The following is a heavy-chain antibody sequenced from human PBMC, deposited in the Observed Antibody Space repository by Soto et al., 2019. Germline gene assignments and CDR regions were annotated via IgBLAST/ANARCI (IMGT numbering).Heavy chain of an antibody. Sequence: QVRLVQSGAEVKKPGSSVKVSCEASGGTFSSYAVTWVRQAPGQGLEWMGGIIPIVTTPNYAQKFQGILSISADKYTSTSYMELSSLRSEDTGVYYCVRGGYYFWSRYHYYVMDVWSQGTTVIVSS. CDR2: IIPIVTTP. CDR3: VRGGYYFWSRYHYYVMDV. CDR1: GGTFSSYA. J-gene: IGHJ6*02. V-gene: IGHV1-69*06. D-gene: IGHD3-3*01.